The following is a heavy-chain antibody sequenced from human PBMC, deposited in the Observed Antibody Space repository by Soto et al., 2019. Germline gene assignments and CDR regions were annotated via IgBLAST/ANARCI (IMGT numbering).Heavy chain of an antibody. V-gene: IGHV4-59*01. CDR2: IYYSGST. J-gene: IGHJ6*02. D-gene: IGHD6-6*01. CDR3: ASILTARYPYYYYGMDV. Sequence: PSETLSLTCTVSGGSIISYYWSLIRQPTGKGLEWIGYIYYSGSTNYNPSLKSRVTISVDTSKNQFSLKLSSVTAADTAVYYCASILTARYPYYYYGMDVWGQGTTVTVSS. CDR1: GGSIISYY.